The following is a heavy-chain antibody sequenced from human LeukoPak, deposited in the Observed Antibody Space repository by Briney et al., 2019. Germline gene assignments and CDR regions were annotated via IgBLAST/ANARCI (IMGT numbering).Heavy chain of an antibody. Sequence: KPSETLSLTCAVYGGSFSGYYWSWIRQPPGKGRDWVGEINHSGSINYNPSLKSRVTISVDTPKNQLSLKLSSVTAADTAVYYCARVDYDSSGFRGWLDPWGQGTQVTVSS. CDR1: GGSFSGYY. CDR2: INHSGSI. D-gene: IGHD3-22*01. CDR3: ARVDYDSSGFRGWLDP. J-gene: IGHJ5*02. V-gene: IGHV4-34*01.